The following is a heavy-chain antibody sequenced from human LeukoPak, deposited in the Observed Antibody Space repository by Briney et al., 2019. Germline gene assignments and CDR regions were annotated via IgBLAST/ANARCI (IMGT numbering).Heavy chain of an antibody. D-gene: IGHD3-22*01. CDR2: ISGSGGST. CDR3: AKWGEYYDTFYAFDI. V-gene: IGHV3-23*01. Sequence: GESLRLSCAASGFTFSSYAMSWVRQAPGKGLEWVSLISGSGGSTHYADSVKGRFTISRDNSKNTLYLQMQSLRAEDTAVYYCAKWGEYYDTFYAFDIWGQGTMVTVSS. CDR1: GFTFSSYA. J-gene: IGHJ3*02.